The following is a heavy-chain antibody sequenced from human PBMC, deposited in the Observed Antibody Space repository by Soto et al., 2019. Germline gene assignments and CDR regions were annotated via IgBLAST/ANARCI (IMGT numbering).Heavy chain of an antibody. CDR1: GYTFTSYG. J-gene: IGHJ6*02. V-gene: IGHV1-18*04. D-gene: IGHD6-13*01. CDR3: ARRGYSSSWYDYYYYGMDV. Sequence: ASVKVSCKASGYTFTSYGISWVRQAPGQGLEWMGWISAYNGNTNYAQKLQGRVTMTTDTSTSTAYVELRSLRSDDTAVYYCARRGYSSSWYDYYYYGMDVWGQGTTVTVSS. CDR2: ISAYNGNT.